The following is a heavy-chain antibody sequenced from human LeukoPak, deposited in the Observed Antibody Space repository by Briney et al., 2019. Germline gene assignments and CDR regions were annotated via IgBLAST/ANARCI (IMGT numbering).Heavy chain of an antibody. V-gene: IGHV4-4*02. J-gene: IGHJ6*03. CDR3: VRVPYNYAGHYYYYYMDV. Sequence: PSGTLSLTCAVSGGSINIDNWWSWVRQPPGKGLEWIGEIYHSGSTNYNPSLKSRVTISVDKSKNQFSLNLSSVTAADTAVYYCVRVPYNYAGHYYYYYMDVWGKGTTVTVSS. CDR2: IYHSGST. D-gene: IGHD5-24*01. CDR1: GGSINIDNW.